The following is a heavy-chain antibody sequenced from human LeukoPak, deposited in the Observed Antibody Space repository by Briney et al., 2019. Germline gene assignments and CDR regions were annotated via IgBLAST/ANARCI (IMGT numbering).Heavy chain of an antibody. CDR1: GYTFTGYY. J-gene: IGHJ5*02. CDR2: INPNSGGT. V-gene: IGHV1-2*02. Sequence: ASVKVSCKASGYTFTGYYMHWVRQAPGQGLEWMGWINPNSGGTDYAQNFQGRVTMTRDTSISTAYMELIRLRPDDTAVYYCARLYYYDNSGYKYNWFDLWGQGTLVTVSS. CDR3: ARLYYYDNSGYKYNWFDL. D-gene: IGHD3-22*01.